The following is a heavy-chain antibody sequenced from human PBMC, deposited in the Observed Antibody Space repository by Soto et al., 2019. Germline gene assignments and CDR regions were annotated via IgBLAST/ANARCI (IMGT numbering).Heavy chain of an antibody. CDR1: GFTFSDYY. Sequence: QVQLVESGGGLVKPGGSLRLSCAASGFTFSDYYMTWIRQAPGKGLEWLSDISSGGGLIYYADSVKGRFTISRDNAKNSLYLQMNSLRAEDTAVYYCARDRYDFWSGSEHYGMDVWGQGTTVTVSS. CDR2: ISSGGGLI. D-gene: IGHD3-3*01. J-gene: IGHJ6*02. V-gene: IGHV3-11*01. CDR3: ARDRYDFWSGSEHYGMDV.